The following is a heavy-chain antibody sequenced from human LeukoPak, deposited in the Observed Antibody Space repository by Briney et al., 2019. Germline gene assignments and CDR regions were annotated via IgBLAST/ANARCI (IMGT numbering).Heavy chain of an antibody. CDR3: ARDQGVVTPSDYYYGMDV. Sequence: PGRSLRLSCAASGFTFSNYGMHWVRQAPGKGLEWVSSISSSSSYIYYADSVKGRFTISRDNAKNSLYLQMNSLRAEDTAVYYCARDQGVVTPSDYYYGMDVWGQGTTVTVSS. D-gene: IGHD4-23*01. V-gene: IGHV3-21*01. CDR1: GFTFSNYG. J-gene: IGHJ6*02. CDR2: ISSSSSYI.